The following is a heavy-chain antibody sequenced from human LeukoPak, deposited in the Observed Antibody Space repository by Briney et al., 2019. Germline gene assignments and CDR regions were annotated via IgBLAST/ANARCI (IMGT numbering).Heavy chain of an antibody. Sequence: PGGSLRLSCAASGFSFSTYNMNWVRQAPGKGLEWVSYISRSGTIYYADSVKGRFTISRDNAKNSLFLQMNTLRAEDTAVYYCARRFDSWGQGTLVTVSS. V-gene: IGHV3-69-1*02. J-gene: IGHJ4*02. CDR1: GFSFSTYN. CDR2: ISRSGTI. CDR3: ARRFDS.